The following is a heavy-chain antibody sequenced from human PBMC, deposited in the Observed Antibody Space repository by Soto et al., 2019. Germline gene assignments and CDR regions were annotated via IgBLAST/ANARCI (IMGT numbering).Heavy chain of an antibody. CDR1: GFTFSSYW. Sequence: EVQLVESGGGLVQPGGSLRLSCAASGFTFSSYWMSWVRQAPGKGLEWVANIKQDGSEKYYVDSVKGRFTISRDNAKNSLYLQMNSMRDEETAVYYCARLSGSSVKRPTYGMDVWGQGTTVTVSS. CDR3: ARLSGSSVKRPTYGMDV. D-gene: IGHD5-12*01. V-gene: IGHV3-7*03. J-gene: IGHJ6*02. CDR2: IKQDGSEK.